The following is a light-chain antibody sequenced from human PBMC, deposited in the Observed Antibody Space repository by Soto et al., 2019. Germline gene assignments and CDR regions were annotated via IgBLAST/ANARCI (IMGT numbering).Light chain of an antibody. V-gene: IGKV1-33*01. CDR2: DAS. Sequence: DIQMTQYPSSLSASVGDRVTITCQASQDISNYLNWYQQKPGKAPKLLIYDASNLETGVPSRFSGSGSGTHFTLTISSLQPEDIATYHCQQYENGITFGQGTRLEI. CDR1: QDISNY. CDR3: QQYENGIT. J-gene: IGKJ5*01.